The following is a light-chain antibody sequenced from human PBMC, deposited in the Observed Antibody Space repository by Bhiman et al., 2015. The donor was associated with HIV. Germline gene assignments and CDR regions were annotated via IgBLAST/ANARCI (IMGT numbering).Light chain of an antibody. J-gene: IGLJ3*02. CDR2: RNH. V-gene: IGLV1-47*01. Sequence: QPVLTQPPSASGTPGQTVNISCSGGSSNIGDNYVYWYQQLPGTTPKLLIYRNHQRPSGVPDRFSGSSSGNTASLTITGAQAEDEADYYCNSRDTSGNHWVFGGGTKLTVL. CDR3: NSRDTSGNHWV. CDR1: SSNIGDNY.